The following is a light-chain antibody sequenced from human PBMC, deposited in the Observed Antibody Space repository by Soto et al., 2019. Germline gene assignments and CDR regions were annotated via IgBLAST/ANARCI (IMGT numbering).Light chain of an antibody. Sequence: QSVLTQPPSLSGTPGQTVTRSCFGSRSNIGSSIVHWYQQLPGAAPKHLIYMNNQRPSGIPDRFSGSKSGTSASLVISGLRSEDEADYYCVAWDDNLSARVFGGGTKVTVL. J-gene: IGLJ3*02. V-gene: IGLV1-47*01. CDR1: RSNIGSSI. CDR2: MNN. CDR3: VAWDDNLSARV.